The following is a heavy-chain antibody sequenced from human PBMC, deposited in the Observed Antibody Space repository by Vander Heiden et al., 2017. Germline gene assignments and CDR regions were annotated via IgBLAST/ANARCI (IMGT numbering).Heavy chain of an antibody. CDR1: GDSITSRIYY. Sequence: QVQLRESGPGLVKPSETLSLTCTVSGDSITSRIYYWGWVRQPPGKGLEWICSIYYSGSTYYNPSLKGRVTISVGTSKKQFSLKLSSVTAADTAVYYCARLFDYSYAFDIWGQGTMVTVSS. CDR3: ARLFDYSYAFDI. D-gene: IGHD2-15*01. V-gene: IGHV4-39*01. J-gene: IGHJ3*02. CDR2: IYYSGST.